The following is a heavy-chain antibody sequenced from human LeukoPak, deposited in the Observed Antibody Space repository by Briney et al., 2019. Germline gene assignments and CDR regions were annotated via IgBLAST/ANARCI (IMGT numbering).Heavy chain of an antibody. CDR1: GFTFSSCE. D-gene: IGHD4-17*01. J-gene: IGHJ4*02. V-gene: IGHV3-48*03. CDR2: ISSSGTTI. Sequence: GGSLRLSCAASGFTFSSCEMNWVGQAPGKGLEWLSYISSSGTTIKYADSVKGRFTISRDNAKNSLYLQVNSLRAEDTAVYYCARIMITVTTSDYWGQGTLVTVSS. CDR3: ARIMITVTTSDY.